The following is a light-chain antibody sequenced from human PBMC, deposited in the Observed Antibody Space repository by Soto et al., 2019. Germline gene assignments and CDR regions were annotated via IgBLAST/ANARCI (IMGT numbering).Light chain of an antibody. J-gene: IGLJ2*01. Sequence: QSVLTQPPSVSAAPGQKVTISCSGSSSNIGHNYVSWYQQLPGTAPKLLIYDNNKRPSGIPDRFSGSKSGTSATLGITGLQTGDEADYHCGTWDTSLSGGVFGGGTKLTVL. V-gene: IGLV1-51*01. CDR1: SSNIGHNY. CDR3: GTWDTSLSGGV. CDR2: DNN.